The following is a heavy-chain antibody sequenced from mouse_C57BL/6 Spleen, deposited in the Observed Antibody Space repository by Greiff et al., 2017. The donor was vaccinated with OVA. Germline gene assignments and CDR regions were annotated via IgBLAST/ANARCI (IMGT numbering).Heavy chain of an antibody. CDR3: ARENYGRVAY. CDR2: ISYDGSN. Sequence: ESGPGLVKPSQSLSLTCSVTGYSITSGYYWNWIRQFPGNKLEWMGYISYDGSNNYNPSLKNRISITRDTSKNQFFLKLNSVTTEDTATYYCARENYGRVAYWGQGTLVTVSA. D-gene: IGHD2-1*01. V-gene: IGHV3-6*01. J-gene: IGHJ3*01. CDR1: GYSITSGYY.